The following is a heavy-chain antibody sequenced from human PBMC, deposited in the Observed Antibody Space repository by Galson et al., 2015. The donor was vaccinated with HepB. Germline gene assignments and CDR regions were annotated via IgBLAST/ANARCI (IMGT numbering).Heavy chain of an antibody. CDR1: GYTFTGYY. V-gene: IGHV1-2*02. Sequence: SVKVSCKASGYTFTGYYMHWVRQAPGQGLEWMGWINPNSGGTNYAQKFQGRVTMTRDTSISTAYMELSRLRSDDTAVYYCARGAYYDFWSGYYTASGYFDYWGQGTLVTVSS. D-gene: IGHD3-3*01. CDR3: ARGAYYDFWSGYYTASGYFDY. J-gene: IGHJ4*02. CDR2: INPNSGGT.